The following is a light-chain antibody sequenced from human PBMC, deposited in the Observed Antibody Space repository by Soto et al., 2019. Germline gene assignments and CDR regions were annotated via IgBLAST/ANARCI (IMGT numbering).Light chain of an antibody. Sequence: DIVMTQSPLSLPVTPGEPASISCRSSQSLLHSNGYNYLDWYLQKPGQSPQLLIYLGSNRASGXPXTFSGSGSGTDFTLKISRVEAEDVGVYYCMQALQTWTFGQGTKVEI. CDR3: MQALQTWT. CDR2: LGS. V-gene: IGKV2-28*01. CDR1: QSLLHSNGYNY. J-gene: IGKJ1*01.